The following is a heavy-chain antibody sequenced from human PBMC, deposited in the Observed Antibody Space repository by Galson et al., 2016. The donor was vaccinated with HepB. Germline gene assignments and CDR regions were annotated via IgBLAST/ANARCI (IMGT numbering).Heavy chain of an antibody. CDR2: IYAGGSI. V-gene: IGHV3-53*01. CDR1: DFTVSNNF. CDR3: ATASPEIVVVGAFDL. J-gene: IGHJ3*01. Sequence: SLRLSCAVSDFTVSNNFVTWVRQAPGQGLEWVSIIYAGGSIYYGDSVKGRFSVSRDNFKNAVYLQMDSLRVEDTGIYYCATASPEIVVVGAFDLWGQGTLVTVSS. D-gene: IGHD2-15*01.